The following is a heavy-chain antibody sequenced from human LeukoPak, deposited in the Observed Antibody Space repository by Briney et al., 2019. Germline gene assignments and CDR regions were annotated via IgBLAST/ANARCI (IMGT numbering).Heavy chain of an antibody. CDR3: ATCPVTERKYYYFGMDV. V-gene: IGHV1-69*13. CDR1: AGTFSSYA. J-gene: IGHJ6*02. Sequence: AVKVSSKASAGTFSSYAISWVRQAPGQGLEWMGGIIPIFGTANYAQKFQGRVTIAADESTSTAYMELSSLSSEDTAVYYCATCPVTERKYYYFGMDVWGQGTTVSVSS. D-gene: IGHD4-17*01. CDR2: IIPIFGTA.